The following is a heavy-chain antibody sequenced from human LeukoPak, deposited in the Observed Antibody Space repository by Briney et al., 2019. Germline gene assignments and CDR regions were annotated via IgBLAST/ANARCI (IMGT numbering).Heavy chain of an antibody. V-gene: IGHV5-51*01. CDR1: AYSFTNFW. D-gene: IGHD1-26*01. CDR3: ARYPSPVWEPPFEPGWGTYYMDV. Sequence: GESLKISCKGSAYSFTNFWIGWVRQMPGKGLEWMGIIYPGDSDTRYSPSFQGQVTISADKSISTAYLQWCSLKASDTAMYYCARYPSPVWEPPFEPGWGTYYMDVWGKGTTVTVSS. J-gene: IGHJ6*03. CDR2: IYPGDSDT.